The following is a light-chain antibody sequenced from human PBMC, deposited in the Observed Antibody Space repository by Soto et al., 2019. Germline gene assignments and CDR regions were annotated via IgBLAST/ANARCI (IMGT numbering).Light chain of an antibody. CDR2: AAS. CDR3: QQSYSTPSIT. J-gene: IGKJ5*01. Sequence: DIQMTQSPSSLSASVGDRVTLTCRASQSISSYLNWYQQKPGKAPKLLIYAASSLQSGVPSRFSGSGSGTDFTLTISILQPEDFASYYCQQSYSTPSITFGQGTRLEIK. V-gene: IGKV1-39*01. CDR1: QSISSY.